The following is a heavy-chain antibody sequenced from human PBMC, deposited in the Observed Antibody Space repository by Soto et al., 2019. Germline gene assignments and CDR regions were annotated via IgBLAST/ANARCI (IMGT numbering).Heavy chain of an antibody. CDR3: ARDVPYSYGRRFDS. Sequence: QVQLQESGPGLVKPSETLSLTCSVSGDSVNRAPYYWSWIRQPPGKGLEWIGYMYYSGRTNYNPSLRSRVTISIDTSKNQLSLKLSSATAADTAVYYCARDVPYSYGRRFDSWGQGTLVSVSS. J-gene: IGHJ4*02. CDR2: MYYSGRT. V-gene: IGHV4-61*01. D-gene: IGHD5-18*01. CDR1: GDSVNRAPYY.